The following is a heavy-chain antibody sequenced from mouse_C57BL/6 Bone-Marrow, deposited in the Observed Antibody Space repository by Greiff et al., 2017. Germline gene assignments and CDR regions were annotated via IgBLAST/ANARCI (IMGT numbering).Heavy chain of an antibody. D-gene: IGHD1-1*01. CDR2: INPYNGGT. Sequence: EVQLQQSGPVLVKPGASVKMSCKASGYTFTDYYMNWVKQSHGKSLEWIGVINPYNGGTSYNQKFKGKATLTVDKSSSTAYMELNSLTSEDSAVYYCAMGITTVVAYYYAMDYWGQGTSVTVSS. CDR1: GYTFTDYY. CDR3: AMGITTVVAYYYAMDY. J-gene: IGHJ4*01. V-gene: IGHV1-19*01.